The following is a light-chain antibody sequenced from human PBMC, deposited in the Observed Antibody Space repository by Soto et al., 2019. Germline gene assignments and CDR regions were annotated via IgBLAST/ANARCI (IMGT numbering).Light chain of an antibody. V-gene: IGKV1-39*01. J-gene: IGKJ2*02. CDR2: AAS. Sequence: DIQMTQSPSSLSASVGDRVTITCRASQSISSYLNWYQQKPGKAPKLLIYAASSLQSGVPSRFSGRGSGTDFTLTISSLQPEDFATYYCQQSYSTPLWTFGQRTKLEIK. CDR1: QSISSY. CDR3: QQSYSTPLWT.